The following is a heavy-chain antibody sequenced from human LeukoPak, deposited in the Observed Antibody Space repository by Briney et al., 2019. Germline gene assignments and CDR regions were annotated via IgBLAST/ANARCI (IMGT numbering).Heavy chain of an antibody. D-gene: IGHD5-18*01. CDR3: AAPPVDTAMVIFDY. V-gene: IGHV1-69*13. J-gene: IGHJ4*02. CDR2: IIPIFGTA. Sequence: SVKVSCKASGGTFSSYAISWVRQAPGQGLEWMGGIIPIFGTANYAQKFQGRVTITADESTSTAYMELSSLRSEDTAVYYCAAPPVDTAMVIFDYWGQGTLVTVSS. CDR1: GGTFSSYA.